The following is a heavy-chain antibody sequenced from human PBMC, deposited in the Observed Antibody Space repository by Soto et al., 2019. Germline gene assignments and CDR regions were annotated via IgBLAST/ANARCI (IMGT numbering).Heavy chain of an antibody. CDR3: ATSAYISSPRPNYYYYGMDV. Sequence: PGESLKISCKGSGYSFTSYWIGWVRQMPGKGLEWMGIIYPGDSDTRYSPSFQGQVTISADKSISTAYLQWSSLKASDTAMYYCATSAYISSPRPNYYYYGMDVWGQGTTVTVSS. CDR1: GYSFTSYW. V-gene: IGHV5-51*01. CDR2: IYPGDSDT. D-gene: IGHD1-1*01. J-gene: IGHJ6*02.